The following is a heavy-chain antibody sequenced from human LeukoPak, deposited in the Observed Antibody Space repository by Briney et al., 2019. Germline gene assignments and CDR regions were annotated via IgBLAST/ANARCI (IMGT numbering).Heavy chain of an antibody. J-gene: IGHJ4*02. CDR2: ISSSSSYI. CDR1: GFTFSSYS. CDR3: ARVAVYCSSTSCYIDY. V-gene: IGHV3-21*01. D-gene: IGHD2-2*02. Sequence: GGSLRLSCAASGFTFSSYSMNWVRQAPGKGLEWVSSISSSSSYIYYADSVKGRFTISRDNAKNSLYLRMNSLRAEDTAVYYCARVAVYCSSTSCYIDYWGQGTLVTVSS.